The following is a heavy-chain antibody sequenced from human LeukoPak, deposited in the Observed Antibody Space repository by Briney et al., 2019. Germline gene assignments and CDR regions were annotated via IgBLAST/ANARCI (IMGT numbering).Heavy chain of an antibody. Sequence: ASVKVSCKASGYTFTGYYMHWVRQAPGQGLEWMGWISTYNGNTNYAQKLQGRVAMTTDTSTSTAYMEMRSLRSDDTAVYFCARDRAADYGSGTYPDYWGQGTLVTVSS. J-gene: IGHJ4*02. D-gene: IGHD3-10*01. CDR1: GYTFTGYY. V-gene: IGHV1-18*04. CDR2: ISTYNGNT. CDR3: ARDRAADYGSGTYPDY.